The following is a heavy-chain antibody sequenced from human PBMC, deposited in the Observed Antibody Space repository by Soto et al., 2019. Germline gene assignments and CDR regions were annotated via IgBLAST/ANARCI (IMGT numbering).Heavy chain of an antibody. CDR3: ATNKAVGVVVRDGYDEYYYDMEV. CDR1: GYTFTSYA. V-gene: IGHV1-3*01. CDR2: INAGNGNT. J-gene: IGHJ6*02. D-gene: IGHD2-2*01. Sequence: ASVKVSCKASGYTFTSYAMHWVRQAPGQRLEWMGWINAGNGNTKYSQKFQGRVTITRDTSASTAYMELSSLRSEDTAVYYCATNKAVGVVVRDGYDEYYYDMEVWCQGTTVTVSS.